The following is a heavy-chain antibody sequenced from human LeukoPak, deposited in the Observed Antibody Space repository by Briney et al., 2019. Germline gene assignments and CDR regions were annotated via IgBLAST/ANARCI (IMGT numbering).Heavy chain of an antibody. Sequence: PGGSLRLSCAASGFTFSSNWMHWVRQAPGKGLVWVARINSDGTYTSYADSVRGRFTVSRDNAKNTLYLQMNSLRAEDTAVYYCVRVGAGFDPWGQGTLVTVSS. V-gene: IGHV3-74*01. CDR2: INSDGTYT. J-gene: IGHJ5*02. CDR3: VRVGAGFDP. CDR1: GFTFSSNW.